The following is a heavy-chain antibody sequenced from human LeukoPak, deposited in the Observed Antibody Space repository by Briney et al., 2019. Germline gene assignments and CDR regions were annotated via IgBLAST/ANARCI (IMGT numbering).Heavy chain of an antibody. D-gene: IGHD6-19*01. CDR3: AAVINSGWYGGGFDY. Sequence: ASVKVSCKASGFTFTSSAMQWVRQARGQRLEWIGWIVVGSGNTNYAQKFQERVTITRDMSTSTAYMELSSLRSEDTAVYYCAAVINSGWYGGGFDYWGQGTLVTVSS. CDR1: GFTFTSSA. V-gene: IGHV1-58*02. J-gene: IGHJ4*02. CDR2: IVVGSGNT.